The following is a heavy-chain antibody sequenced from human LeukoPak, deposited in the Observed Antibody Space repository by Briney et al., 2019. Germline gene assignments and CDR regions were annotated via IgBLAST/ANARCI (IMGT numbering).Heavy chain of an antibody. CDR1: GFTFSSYS. V-gene: IGHV3-48*02. CDR3: ARDSVVPAYYYYGMDV. CDR2: ISSSSSTI. J-gene: IGHJ6*02. Sequence: GGSLRLSCAASGFTFSSYSMNWVRQAPGKGLEWVSYISSSSSTIYYADSVKGRFSISRDNAKNSLYLQMNSLRDEDTAVYYCARDSVVPAYYYYGMDVWGQGTTVTVSS. D-gene: IGHD2-2*01.